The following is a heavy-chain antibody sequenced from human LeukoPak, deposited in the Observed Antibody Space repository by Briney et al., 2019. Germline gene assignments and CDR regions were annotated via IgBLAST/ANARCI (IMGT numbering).Heavy chain of an antibody. CDR2: ISSSSSYI. V-gene: IGHV3-21*01. D-gene: IGHD2-15*01. CDR3: ARDPYCSGGSCYYDAFDI. Sequence: GGSLRLSCAASGFTFSSYSMNWVRQAPGKGLEWVSSISSSSSYIYYADSVKGRFTTSRDNAKNSLYLQMNSLRAEDTAVYYCARDPYCSGGSCYYDAFDIWGQGTMVTVSS. CDR1: GFTFSSYS. J-gene: IGHJ3*02.